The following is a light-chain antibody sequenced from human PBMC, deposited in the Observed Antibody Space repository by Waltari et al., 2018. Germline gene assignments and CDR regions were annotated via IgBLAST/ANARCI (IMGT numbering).Light chain of an antibody. CDR1: QDIGKS. CDR2: NTY. CDR3: QQYKSYPYT. V-gene: IGKV1-16*02. J-gene: IGKJ2*01. Sequence: DIQMTQSPSSLSASVGDRVTITCRASQDIGKSLTWFQQKQGKATKSLIYNTYMLQSGVPSKFSGSGTGTDFTLTISSLQPEDFATYYCQQYKSYPYTFGQGTNLETK.